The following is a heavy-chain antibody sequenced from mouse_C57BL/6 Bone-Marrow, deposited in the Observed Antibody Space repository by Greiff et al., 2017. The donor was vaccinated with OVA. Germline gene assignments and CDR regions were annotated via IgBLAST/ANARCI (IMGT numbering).Heavy chain of an antibody. V-gene: IGHV1-55*01. CDR2: IYPGSGST. Sequence: QVQLQQPGAELVKPGASVKMSCKASGYTFTSYWITWVKQRPGQGLEWIGDIYPGSGSTNYNEKFKSKATLTVDTSSSTAYMQRSSLTSEDSAVYYCASRRGDSSGYPLDYWGQGTTLTVSS. D-gene: IGHD3-2*02. CDR1: GYTFTSYW. J-gene: IGHJ2*01. CDR3: ASRRGDSSGYPLDY.